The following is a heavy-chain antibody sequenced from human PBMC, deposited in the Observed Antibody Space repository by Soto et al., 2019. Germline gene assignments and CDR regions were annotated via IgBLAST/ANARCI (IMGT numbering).Heavy chain of an antibody. CDR2: ISYDGSNK. D-gene: IGHD3-3*01. Sequence: GGSLRLSWGASGFTFSSYAMHWVRQAPGKGLEWVAVISYDGSNKYYADSVKGRFTISRDNSKNTLYLQMNSLRAEDTAVYYCARGGDFWSGYYYYGMDVWGQGTTVTVSS. CDR1: GFTFSSYA. J-gene: IGHJ6*02. CDR3: ARGGDFWSGYYYYGMDV. V-gene: IGHV3-30-3*01.